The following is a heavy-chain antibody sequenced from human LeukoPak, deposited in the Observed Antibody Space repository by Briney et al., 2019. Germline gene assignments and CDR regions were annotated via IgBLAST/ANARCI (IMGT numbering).Heavy chain of an antibody. J-gene: IGHJ4*02. D-gene: IGHD6-13*01. CDR3: AAGGSESSSWWER. Sequence: ASVTVSFKSSGYTFTSYGINWVRQATGQGLEWMGWMNPNSGNTGYAQKFQGRVTMTRNTSISTAYMELSSLRSEDTAVYYCAAGGSESSSWWERWGQGTLVTVSS. CDR2: MNPNSGNT. CDR1: GYTFTSYG. V-gene: IGHV1-8*02.